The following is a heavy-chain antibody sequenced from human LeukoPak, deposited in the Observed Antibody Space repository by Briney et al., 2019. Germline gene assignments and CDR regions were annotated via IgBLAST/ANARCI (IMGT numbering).Heavy chain of an antibody. Sequence: GGSLRLSCAASGFTFSGYAMSWVRQAPGKGLEWVSAISGSGGSTYYADSVKGRFTISRDNSKNTLYLQMNSLRAEDTAVYYCAKDRYDYVWGSYRYSFDYWGQGTLVTVSS. D-gene: IGHD3-16*02. V-gene: IGHV3-23*01. CDR3: AKDRYDYVWGSYRYSFDY. J-gene: IGHJ4*02. CDR1: GFTFSGYA. CDR2: ISGSGGST.